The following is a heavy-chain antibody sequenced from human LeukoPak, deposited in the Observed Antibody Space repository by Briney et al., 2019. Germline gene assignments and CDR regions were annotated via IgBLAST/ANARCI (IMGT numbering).Heavy chain of an antibody. CDR2: IYYSGST. D-gene: IGHD3-22*01. J-gene: IGHJ4*02. Sequence: SETLSLTCTVSGGSISSNIHYWVWIRQPPGKGLEWIGSIYYSGSTYYNPSPKSRVTISVDTSKNQFSLKLSSVTAADTAVYYCARRYYYDSSGYYDYWGQGTLVTVSS. CDR3: ARRYYYDSSGYYDY. CDR1: GGSISSNIHY. V-gene: IGHV4-39*01.